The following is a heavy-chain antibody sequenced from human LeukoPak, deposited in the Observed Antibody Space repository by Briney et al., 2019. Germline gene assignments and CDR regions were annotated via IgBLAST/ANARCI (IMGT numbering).Heavy chain of an antibody. CDR2: IYTSGST. J-gene: IGHJ3*02. CDR3: ARVTYYDSSGYPRGAFDI. CDR1: GGSISGGSYY. Sequence: SETLSLTCTVSGGSISGGSYYWSWIRQPAGTGLEWIGRIYTSGSTNYNPSLKSRVTISVDTSKNQFSLKLSSVTAADTAVYYCARVTYYDSSGYPRGAFDIWGQGTMVTVSS. V-gene: IGHV4-61*02. D-gene: IGHD3-22*01.